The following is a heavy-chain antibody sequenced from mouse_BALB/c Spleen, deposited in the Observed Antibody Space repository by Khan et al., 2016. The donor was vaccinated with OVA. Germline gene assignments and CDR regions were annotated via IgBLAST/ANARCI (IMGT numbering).Heavy chain of an antibody. D-gene: IGHD2-1*01. CDR1: GYTFTTYW. Sequence: QVQLQQSGAELAKPGASVKMSCKASGYTFTTYWMHWVKQRPGQGLEWIGYINPSTGYTEYNQKFKDKATLTTDKSSSTAYMQLSSLTSEDSAVYCCARTELYGIFAYWGQGTLVTVSA. CDR2: INPSTGYT. CDR3: ARTELYGIFAY. J-gene: IGHJ3*01. V-gene: IGHV1-7*01.